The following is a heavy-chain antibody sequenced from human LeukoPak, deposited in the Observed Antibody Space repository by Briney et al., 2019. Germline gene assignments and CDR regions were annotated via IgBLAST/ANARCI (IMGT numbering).Heavy chain of an antibody. CDR2: IYYSGST. CDR1: GGSISSHY. D-gene: IGHD3-10*01. V-gene: IGHV4-59*11. Sequence: SETLSLTCTVSGGSISSHYWSWIRQPPGKGLEWIGYIYYSGSTNYNPSLKSRVTISVDTSKNQFSLKLSSVTAADTAVYYCARYSGSPPSSFDYWGQGTLVTVSS. CDR3: ARYSGSPPSSFDY. J-gene: IGHJ4*02.